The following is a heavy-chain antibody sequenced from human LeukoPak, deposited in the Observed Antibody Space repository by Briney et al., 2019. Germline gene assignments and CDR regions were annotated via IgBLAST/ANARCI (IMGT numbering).Heavy chain of an antibody. CDR2: ISSSSSYI. CDR3: ARGGSSGWYGVR. V-gene: IGHV3-21*01. D-gene: IGHD6-19*01. J-gene: IGHJ4*02. CDR1: GFTSSSYS. Sequence: GGSLRLSCAAPGFTSSSYSMNWVRQAPGKGLEWVSSISSSSSYIYYADSVKGRFTISRDNAKNSLYLQMNSLRAEDTAVYYCARGGSSGWYGVRWGQGTLVTVSS.